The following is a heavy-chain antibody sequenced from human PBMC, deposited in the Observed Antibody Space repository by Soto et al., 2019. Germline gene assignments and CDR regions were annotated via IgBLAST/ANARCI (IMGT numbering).Heavy chain of an antibody. D-gene: IGHD3-10*01. CDR1: GFTLGSHY. J-gene: IGHJ3*02. CDR3: AREGRLKATDGAFDI. CDR2: IKQDGRDR. V-gene: IGHV3-7*01. Sequence: EVQLVESGGGLVQPGGSLRLSCAASGFTLGSHYMSWVRQAPGKGLEWVANIKQDGRDRYYVDSVKGRFTVSRDNGKNSLYLQMNSLRAEDTAVYYCAREGRLKATDGAFDIWGQGTMVTVSS.